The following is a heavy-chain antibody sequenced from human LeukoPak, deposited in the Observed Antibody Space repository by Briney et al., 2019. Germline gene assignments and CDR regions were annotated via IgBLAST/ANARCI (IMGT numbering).Heavy chain of an antibody. CDR2: IIPIFGTA. V-gene: IGHV1-69*01. J-gene: IGHJ6*03. CDR1: GGTFSSYA. Sequence: ASVKVSCKASGGTFSSYAISWVRQAPGQGLEWMGGIIPIFGTANYAQKFQGRVTITADESTSTAYMELSRLRSDDTAVYYCARDYDFSVGYYYMDVWGKGTTVTVSS. D-gene: IGHD3-3*01. CDR3: ARDYDFSVGYYYMDV.